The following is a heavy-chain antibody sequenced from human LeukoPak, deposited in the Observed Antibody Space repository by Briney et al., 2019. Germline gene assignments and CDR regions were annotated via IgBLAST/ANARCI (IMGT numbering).Heavy chain of an antibody. D-gene: IGHD3-10*01. Sequence: PGGSLRLSCAASGFTFSSYAMSWGRQAPGKGLEWVSAISGSGGSTYYADSVKGRFTISRDNSKNTLYLQMNSLRAEDTAVYYCAKDRDFYGRTYYFDYWGQGTLVTVSS. CDR1: GFTFSSYA. CDR3: AKDRDFYGRTYYFDY. CDR2: ISGSGGST. V-gene: IGHV3-23*01. J-gene: IGHJ4*02.